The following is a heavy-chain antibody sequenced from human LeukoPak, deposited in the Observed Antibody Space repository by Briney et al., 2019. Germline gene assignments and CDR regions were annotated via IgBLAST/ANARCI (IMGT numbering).Heavy chain of an antibody. D-gene: IGHD3-16*01. V-gene: IGHV3-33*01. CDR1: GYTFSRHG. Sequence: GGSLRLSCAASGYTFSRHGIHWVRQAPGKGLEWVAGVWYDGRNRDYADSVKGRFTISKDNSNNMVFLQMDRLRAEDTAVYYCARLWGGNGYSGGSLNLWGQGTLVTVSS. CDR2: VWYDGRNR. J-gene: IGHJ5*02. CDR3: ARLWGGNGYSGGSLNL.